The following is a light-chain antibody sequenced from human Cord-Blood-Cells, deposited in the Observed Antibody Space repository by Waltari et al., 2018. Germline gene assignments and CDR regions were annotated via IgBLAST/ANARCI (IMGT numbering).Light chain of an antibody. J-gene: IGKJ2*01. CDR3: QQYGSSPPYT. Sequence: EIVLTQSPGTLSLSPGERATLSCRASQRVSSSYLAWYQQKPGQAPRLLIYGASSRATCIPDRFSGSGSGTDFTLTISRLEPEDFAVYYCQQYGSSPPYTFGHGTKLEIK. CDR2: GAS. CDR1: QRVSSSY. V-gene: IGKV3-20*01.